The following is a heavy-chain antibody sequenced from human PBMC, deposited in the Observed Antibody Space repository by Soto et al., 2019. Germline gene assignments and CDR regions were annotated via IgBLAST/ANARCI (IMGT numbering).Heavy chain of an antibody. D-gene: IGHD2-15*01. CDR1: GFSFPDYY. V-gene: IGHV3-11*01. J-gene: IGHJ4*02. CDR2: INTGGSSI. Sequence: QVQLVESGGGLVKPGRSLRLSCAASGFSFPDYYMGWMRQAPGKGLEGVSYINTGGSSIYYADSVKGRFTIYRDDAKNSLILQMSSLRAEDTAVYYCARDAMRGSYGWWYFDYWGQGNLVTVAS. CDR3: ARDAMRGSYGWWYFDY.